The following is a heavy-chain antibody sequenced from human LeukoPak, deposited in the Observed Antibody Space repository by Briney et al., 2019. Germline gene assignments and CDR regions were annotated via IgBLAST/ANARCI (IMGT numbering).Heavy chain of an antibody. D-gene: IGHD3-10*01. V-gene: IGHV4-4*07. CDR1: GGSISSYF. CDR2: THDSGTT. Sequence: SETLSLTCNVSGGSISSYFWTGIRQPAGKGLEWIGRTHDSGTTNYNSSLKSRVSMSVDTSKNQFSLKLTFVTAADTAVYFCARDGADVYGRAFDYWGQGTLVSVSS. J-gene: IGHJ4*02. CDR3: ARDGADVYGRAFDY.